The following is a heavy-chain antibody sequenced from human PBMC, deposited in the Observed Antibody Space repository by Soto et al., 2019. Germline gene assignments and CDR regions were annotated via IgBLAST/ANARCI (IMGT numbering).Heavy chain of an antibody. V-gene: IGHV3-21*01. CDR3: AREDSIIIPAVSDF. D-gene: IGHD2-2*01. Sequence: GGSLRLSCTVSGFSFNNYGINWFRQAPGKGLEWVSSISKSDYTYYSDSVKGRFTISRDNAKNSVSLQMNTLRVEDTAVYYCAREDSIIIPAVSDFWGQGTLVTVSS. CDR1: GFSFNNYG. CDR2: ISKSDYT. J-gene: IGHJ4*02.